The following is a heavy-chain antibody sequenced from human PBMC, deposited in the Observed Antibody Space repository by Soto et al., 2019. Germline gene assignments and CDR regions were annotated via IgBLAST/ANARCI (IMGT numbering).Heavy chain of an antibody. V-gene: IGHV4-59*08. CDR2: IQYSGYS. CDR1: GGSITNYY. J-gene: IGHJ6*02. D-gene: IGHD3-10*01. CDR3: ARHGFGSLHGLVDV. Sequence: QVQLQESGPGLVKPSETLSLTCTVSGGSITNYYCSWFRQPPWKGLEWIGYIQYSGYSAYNLSLKRRVTMSMDTSKTQFSLMLESVTATDTAVYYCARHGFGSLHGLVDVWGQGTTVIVSS.